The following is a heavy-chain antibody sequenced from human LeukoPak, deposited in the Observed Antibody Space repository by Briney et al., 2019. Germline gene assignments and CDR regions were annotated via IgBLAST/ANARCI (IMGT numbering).Heavy chain of an antibody. CDR1: GGSISSYY. CDR3: ARSSGWYYFDY. CDR2: ICYSGST. Sequence: PSETLSLTCTVSGGSISSYYWSWIRQPPGKGLEWIGYICYSGSTNYNPSLKSRVTISVDTSKNQLSLKLSTVTAADAAVYYCARSSGWYYFDYWGQGTLVTVSS. V-gene: IGHV4-59*01. J-gene: IGHJ4*02. D-gene: IGHD6-19*01.